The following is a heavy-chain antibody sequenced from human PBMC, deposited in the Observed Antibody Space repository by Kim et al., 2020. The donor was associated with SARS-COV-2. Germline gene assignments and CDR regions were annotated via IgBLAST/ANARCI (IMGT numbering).Heavy chain of an antibody. CDR1: GFTFSSYA. J-gene: IGHJ6*02. CDR2: ISGSGGST. Sequence: GGSLRLSCAASGFTFSSYAMSWVRQAPGKGLEWVSAISGSGGSTYYADSVKGRFTISRDNSKNTLYLQMNSLRAEDPAVYYCAKDYYDSSGYYYYYGMDVWGQGTTVTVSS. D-gene: IGHD3-22*01. CDR3: AKDYYDSSGYYYYYGMDV. V-gene: IGHV3-23*01.